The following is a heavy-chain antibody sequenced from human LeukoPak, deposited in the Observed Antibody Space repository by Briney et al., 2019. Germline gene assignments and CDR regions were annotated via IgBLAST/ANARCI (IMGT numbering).Heavy chain of an antibody. CDR1: GFTFSSYW. V-gene: IGHV3-7*01. CDR3: ARVYKAPFYDSDNNWFDP. CDR2: IKQDGSEK. J-gene: IGHJ5*02. D-gene: IGHD3-22*01. Sequence: GGSLRLSCAASGFTFSSYWMSWVRQAPGKGLEWVANIKQDGSEKYYVDSVKGRFTISRDNAKNSLYLQMNRLRAEDTAVYYCARVYKAPFYDSDNNWFDPWGQGTLVTVSS.